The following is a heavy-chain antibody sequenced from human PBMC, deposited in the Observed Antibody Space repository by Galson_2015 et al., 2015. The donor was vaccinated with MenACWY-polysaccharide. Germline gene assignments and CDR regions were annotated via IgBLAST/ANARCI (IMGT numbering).Heavy chain of an antibody. Sequence: AISGDSVSNYSAAWNWIRQSPSRGLEWLGRTYYRSKWYNDYAVSVKSRITINPDTSKKQFSLQLNSVTPEDTAVYYCARENSYHYVMDVWGQGTTVTVSS. CDR1: GDSVSNYSAA. CDR3: ARENSYHYVMDV. V-gene: IGHV6-1*01. J-gene: IGHJ6*02. CDR2: TYYRSKWYN.